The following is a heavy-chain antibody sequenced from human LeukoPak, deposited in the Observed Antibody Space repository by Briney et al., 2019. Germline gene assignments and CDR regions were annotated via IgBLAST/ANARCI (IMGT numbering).Heavy chain of an antibody. CDR3: ARTEYDYDSSGYYRTDGFDI. CDR1: RYTFTTYW. CDR2: IYPDDSDI. Sequence: GEPLKISCKGSRYTFTTYWIGLVRQMPGKCLEWMGIIYPDDSDIRYSPSFQGQVTISADKSISTAYLQWSSLKASDTAMYYCARTEYDYDSSGYYRTDGFDIWGQGTMVTVSS. V-gene: IGHV5-51*01. J-gene: IGHJ3*02. D-gene: IGHD3-22*01.